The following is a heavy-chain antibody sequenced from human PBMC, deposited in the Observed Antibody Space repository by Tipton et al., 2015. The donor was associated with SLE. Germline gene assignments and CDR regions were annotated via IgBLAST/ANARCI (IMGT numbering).Heavy chain of an antibody. J-gene: IGHJ4*02. CDR1: GYIFSSYH. V-gene: IGHV1-46*04. CDR2: INPSSGSI. CDR3: ARDLEWGRSYFDY. D-gene: IGHD1-26*01. Sequence: QLVQSGAEVKKPGASVTVSCKASGYIFSSYHMHWVRQAPGQGLEWMGTINPSSGSISYAQKLQGRVTMTSDTSTSTVYMERSSLRSDDTAVYYCARDLEWGRSYFDYWGQGTLVTVSS.